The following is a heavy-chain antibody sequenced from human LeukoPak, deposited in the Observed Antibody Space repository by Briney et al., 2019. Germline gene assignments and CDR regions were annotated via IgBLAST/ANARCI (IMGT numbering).Heavy chain of an antibody. D-gene: IGHD6-19*01. V-gene: IGHV1-18*01. CDR1: GYDFTSVG. CDR3: ARAGSGSGWYFDY. J-gene: IGHJ4*02. CDR2: ISPYNGNT. Sequence: GASVKVSCKASGYDFTSVGITWVRRAPGQGLEWMGWISPYNGNTRYAQKFQGRVAMTTDTSPTTAYMELRGLRFNDTAVYYCARAGSGSGWYFDYWGQGTLVTVSS.